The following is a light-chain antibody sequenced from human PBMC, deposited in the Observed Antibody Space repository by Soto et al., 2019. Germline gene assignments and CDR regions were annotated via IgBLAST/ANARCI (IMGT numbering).Light chain of an antibody. J-gene: IGLJ1*01. V-gene: IGLV2-14*03. CDR1: RSDIGDSNF. CDR3: ASFRSGTILV. Sequence: QSALTQPASVSGSPGQSVTISCTGPRSDIGDSNFISWYQHSPGKAPRLLIYDVNNRPSGVSRRFSGSKAGNTASLTISGLLDDDEADYFCASFRSGTILVFGSGTKVTVL. CDR2: DVN.